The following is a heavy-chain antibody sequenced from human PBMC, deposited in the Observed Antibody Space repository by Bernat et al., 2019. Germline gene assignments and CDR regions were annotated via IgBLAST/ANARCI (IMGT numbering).Heavy chain of an antibody. CDR3: ARRMAYYDILTGYSPGYFDY. CDR2: IYYSGST. Sequence: QLQLQESGPGLVKPSETLSLTCTVSGGSISSSSYYWGWIRQSPGKGLEWIGSIYYSGSTYYNPSLKSRVTISVDTSKNQFSLKLSSVTAADTAVYYCARRMAYYDILTGYSPGYFDYWGQGTLVTVSS. J-gene: IGHJ4*02. D-gene: IGHD3-9*01. CDR1: GGSISSSSYY. V-gene: IGHV4-39*01.